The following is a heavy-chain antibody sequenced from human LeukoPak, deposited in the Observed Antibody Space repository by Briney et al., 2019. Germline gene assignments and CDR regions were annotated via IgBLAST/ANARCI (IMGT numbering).Heavy chain of an antibody. D-gene: IGHD6-13*01. CDR2: IIPIFGTA. CDR3: ARILSSSWYEYFHH. V-gene: IGHV1-69*13. J-gene: IGHJ1*01. Sequence: GASVKVSCKASGGTFSNYAISWVRQAPGRGLEWMGAIIPIFGTANYAQKFQGRVTITADESTSTAYMELSSLRSEDTAVYYCARILSSSWYEYFHHWGQGTLVTASS. CDR1: GGTFSNYA.